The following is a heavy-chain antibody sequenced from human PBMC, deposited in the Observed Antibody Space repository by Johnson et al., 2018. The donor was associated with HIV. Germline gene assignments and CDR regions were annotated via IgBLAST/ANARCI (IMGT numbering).Heavy chain of an antibody. J-gene: IGHJ3*01. Sequence: VQLVESGGGLVQPGGSLRLSCAASGFIFSSYDMHWVRQAPGKGLEWVSGISWNSGSIGYADSVKGRFTISRDNAKRSLSLQMNSLRADDTAVYYCASEVEYSTLGGVWGQGTVVTVSS. CDR2: ISWNSGSI. D-gene: IGHD6-6*01. CDR1: GFIFSSYD. CDR3: ASEVEYSTLGGV. V-gene: IGHV3-48*04.